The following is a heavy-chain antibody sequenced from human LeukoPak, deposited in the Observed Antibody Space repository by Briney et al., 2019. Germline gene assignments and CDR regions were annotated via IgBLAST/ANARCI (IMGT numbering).Heavy chain of an antibody. J-gene: IGHJ3*02. CDR2: ISAYNGNT. CDR1: GYTFINYG. CDR3: ARWDYYDSRTFDI. V-gene: IGHV1-18*01. D-gene: IGHD3-22*01. Sequence: ASVKVSRKASGYTFINYGITWVRQAPGQGLEWMGWISAYNGNTNYAQKLQGRVTMTTDTSSSTAYMELRSLRSDDTAVYYCARWDYYDSRTFDIWGQGTMVTVSS.